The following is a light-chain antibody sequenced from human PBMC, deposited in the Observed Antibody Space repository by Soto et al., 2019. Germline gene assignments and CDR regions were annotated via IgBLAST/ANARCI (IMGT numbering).Light chain of an antibody. CDR3: QQYKDWPHT. J-gene: IGKJ1*01. Sequence: ESVLTQSPGTLSLSPGERATLSCRASQSVSDYLAWYQKRPGQAPSLLIFGASTRATGFPARFSGSGSGTELTITISSLQSEDFAVYYCQQYKDWPHTFGQGTKVDIK. CDR1: QSVSDY. V-gene: IGKV3-15*01. CDR2: GAS.